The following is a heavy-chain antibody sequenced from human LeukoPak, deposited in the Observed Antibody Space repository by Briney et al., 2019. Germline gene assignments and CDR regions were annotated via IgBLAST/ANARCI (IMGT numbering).Heavy chain of an antibody. CDR3: AKLGGYCSSTSCYEAYYFDY. Sequence: GGSLRLSCAASGFTFSSYAMSWVRQAPGKGLEWVSAISGSGGSTYYADSVKGRFTISRDNSKNTLYLQMNSLRAEDTAVYYCAKLGGYCSSTSCYEAYYFDYWGQGTLVTVSS. V-gene: IGHV3-23*01. D-gene: IGHD2-2*01. CDR2: ISGSGGST. CDR1: GFTFSSYA. J-gene: IGHJ4*02.